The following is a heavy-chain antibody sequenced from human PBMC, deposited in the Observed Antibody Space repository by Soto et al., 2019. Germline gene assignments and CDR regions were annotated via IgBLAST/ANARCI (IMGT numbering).Heavy chain of an antibody. CDR2: IYYTGRT. Sequence: SETLSLTCTVSRGSISNYYWSWIRQAPGKGLEWVGFIYYTGRTDYNPSLRSRVSISLDTSKNQLSLNLTSVTAADTAVYYCARAGYSYATGYYFDYWGQGALVTVSS. V-gene: IGHV4-59*01. CDR3: ARAGYSYATGYYFDY. J-gene: IGHJ4*02. CDR1: RGSISNYY. D-gene: IGHD5-18*01.